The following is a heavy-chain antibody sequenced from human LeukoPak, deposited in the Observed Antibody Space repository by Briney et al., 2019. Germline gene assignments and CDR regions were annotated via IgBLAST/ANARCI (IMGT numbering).Heavy chain of an antibody. J-gene: IGHJ4*02. V-gene: IGHV3-30*02. Sequence: GGSLRLSCAASGFTFNNYGMHWVRQAPGKGLEWITFIRYDGSNKYYADSVKGRFTISRDNSKNTLYLQMNSLRAEDTALYYCAKVPGGSGDYFDYWGQGTLVTVSS. D-gene: IGHD3-10*01. CDR2: IRYDGSNK. CDR1: GFTFNNYG. CDR3: AKVPGGSGDYFDY.